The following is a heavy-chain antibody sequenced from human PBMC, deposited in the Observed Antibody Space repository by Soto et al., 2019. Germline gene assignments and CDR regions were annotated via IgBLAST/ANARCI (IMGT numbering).Heavy chain of an antibody. J-gene: IGHJ3*02. CDR3: ARELERRGLDAFDI. CDR1: GYTFTSYX. CDR2: INPNSGGT. D-gene: IGHD1-1*01. V-gene: IGHV1-2*02. Sequence: VKVSCKASGYTFTSYXXXXVRQAPGQGLEWMGWINPNSGGTNYAQKFQGRVTMTRDTSISTAYMELSRLRSDDTAVYYCARELERRGLDAFDIWGQGTMVTVSS.